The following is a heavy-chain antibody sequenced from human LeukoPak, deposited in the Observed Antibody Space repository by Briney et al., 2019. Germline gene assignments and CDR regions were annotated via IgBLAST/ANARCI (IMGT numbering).Heavy chain of an antibody. CDR2: INHSGST. V-gene: IGHV4-34*01. J-gene: IGHJ5*02. Sequence: SETLSLTCAVYGGSFSGYYWSWIRQPPGKGLEWIGEINHSGSTNYNPSLKSRVTISVDTSKNQFSLKLSSVTAADTAVYYCASKFSLGNWFDPWGQGTLVTVSS. CDR1: GGSFSGYY. D-gene: IGHD1-26*01. CDR3: ASKFSLGNWFDP.